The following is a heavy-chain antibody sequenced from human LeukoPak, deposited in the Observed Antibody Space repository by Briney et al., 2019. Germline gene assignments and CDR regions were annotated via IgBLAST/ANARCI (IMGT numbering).Heavy chain of an antibody. J-gene: IGHJ4*02. Sequence: GGSLRLSCAASGFTFSTYAMSWVRQASGKGLEWVGRIRDKANSYATAYIASVKGRFTISRDDSKNTAYLQMSSLKTEDTAVYYCTRWDCTTTGCYPFDYWGQGTLVTVSS. D-gene: IGHD2-2*01. CDR3: TRWDCTTTGCYPFDY. V-gene: IGHV3-73*01. CDR2: IRDKANSYAT. CDR1: GFTFSTYA.